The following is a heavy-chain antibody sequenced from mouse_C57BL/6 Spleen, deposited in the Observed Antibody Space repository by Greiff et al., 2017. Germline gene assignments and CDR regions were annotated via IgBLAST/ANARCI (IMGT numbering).Heavy chain of an antibody. CDR3: AGITTVPLDY. J-gene: IGHJ2*01. Sequence: QVQLQQPGAELVKPGASVKLSCKASGYTFTSYWMHWVKQRPGQGLEWIGMIHPNSGSTNYNEKFKSKATLTVAKSPSTAYMQLNSLTSEASAVYYGAGITTVPLDYWGQGTTLTVSS. CDR2: IHPNSGST. CDR1: GYTFTSYW. D-gene: IGHD1-1*01. V-gene: IGHV1-64*01.